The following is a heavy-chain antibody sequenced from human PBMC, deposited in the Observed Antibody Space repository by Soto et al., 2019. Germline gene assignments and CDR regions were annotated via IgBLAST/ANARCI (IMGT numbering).Heavy chain of an antibody. J-gene: IGHJ4*02. CDR2: INHSGST. Sequence: SETLSLTCAVYGGSFSGYYWSWIRQPPGKGLEWIGEINHSGSTNYNPSLKSRVTISVDTSKNQFSLKLSSVTAADTAVYYCASTEDFFDYWGQGTLVTVSS. CDR1: GGSFSGYY. CDR3: ASTEDFFDY. V-gene: IGHV4-34*01.